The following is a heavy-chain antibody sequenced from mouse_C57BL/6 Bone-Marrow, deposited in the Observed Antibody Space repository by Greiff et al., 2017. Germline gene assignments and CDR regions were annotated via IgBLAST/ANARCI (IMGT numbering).Heavy chain of an antibody. J-gene: IGHJ4*01. V-gene: IGHV1-18*01. Sequence: VQLKQSGPELVKPGASVKIPCKASGYTFTDYNMDWVKQSHGKSLEWIGDINPNNGGTIYNQKFKGKATLTVDKSSRTAYMGLGSLTSEDTAVYYSASLTGGAMDYWGQGTSVTVSS. CDR2: INPNNGGT. CDR3: ASLTGGAMDY. CDR1: GYTFTDYN. D-gene: IGHD1-1*01.